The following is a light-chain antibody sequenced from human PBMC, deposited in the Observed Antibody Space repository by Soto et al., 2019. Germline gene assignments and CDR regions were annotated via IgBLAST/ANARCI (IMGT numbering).Light chain of an antibody. CDR1: LSISSW. V-gene: IGKV1-5*03. Sequence: DIQMTQSPSTLSASVGDRVTITCRASLSISSWLAWYQQKPGQATNILIYKASILQSGVPSRFSGSGAGTEFTLPISSRQPEDFAPYYCQQYNNYSGMFGQGTKVEIK. J-gene: IGKJ1*01. CDR3: QQYNNYSGM. CDR2: KAS.